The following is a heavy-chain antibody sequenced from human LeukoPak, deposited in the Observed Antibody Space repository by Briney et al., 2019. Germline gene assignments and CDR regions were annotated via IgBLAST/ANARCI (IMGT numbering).Heavy chain of an antibody. D-gene: IGHD3-3*01. Sequence: GESLNFSWKGSGYSFTSYWIGGVRQLPGKGRGWMGIIFPVDSDTRYSTSFERQVTISAHKPISTAYLQWSTLKASDTAMYYCARLLGTIFGVLEQNAFDIWGQGTMVTVSS. V-gene: IGHV5-51*01. J-gene: IGHJ3*02. CDR1: GYSFTSYW. CDR2: IFPVDSDT. CDR3: ARLLGTIFGVLEQNAFDI.